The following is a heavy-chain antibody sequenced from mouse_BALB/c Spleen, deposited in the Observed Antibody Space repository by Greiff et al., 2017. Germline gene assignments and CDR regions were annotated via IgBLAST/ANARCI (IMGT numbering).Heavy chain of an antibody. V-gene: IGHV5-9-3*01. CDR1: GFTFSSYA. CDR2: ISSGGSYT. CDR3: ARHSHYYAMDY. J-gene: IGHJ4*01. Sequence: EVKLMESGGGLVKPGGSLKLSCAASGFTFSSYAMSWVRQTPEKRLEWVATISSGGSYTYYPDSVKGRFTISRDNAKNTLYLQMSSLRSEDTAMYYCARHSHYYAMDYWGQGTSVTVSS.